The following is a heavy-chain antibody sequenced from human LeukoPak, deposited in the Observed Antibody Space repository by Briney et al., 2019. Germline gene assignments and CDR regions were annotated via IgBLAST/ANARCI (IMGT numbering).Heavy chain of an antibody. CDR1: GGTFSSYA. CDR3: ARDGEMATIYFDY. V-gene: IGHV1-69*04. D-gene: IGHD5-24*01. CDR2: IIPIVGIA. J-gene: IGHJ4*02. Sequence: SVKVSCKASGGTFSSYALSWVRQAPGQGLEWMETIIPIVGIANYAQKFQGRVTITADKSTSTAYMELSSLRSEDTAVYYCARDGEMATIYFDYWGQGTLVTVSS.